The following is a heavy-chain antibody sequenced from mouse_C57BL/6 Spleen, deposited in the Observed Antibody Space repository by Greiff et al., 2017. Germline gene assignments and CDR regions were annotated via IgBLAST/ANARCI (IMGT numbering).Heavy chain of an antibody. CDR2: IRHKANGYTS. CDR1: GFTFTDYY. Sequence: EVKLVESGGGLVQPGGSLSFSCAASGFTFTDYYMSWVRQPPGKALEWLGFIRHKANGYTSEYSASVKGRFTISRDNSQSILYLHMNALRAEDRATYYCARSGVFDYWGQGTTLTVSS. J-gene: IGHJ2*01. D-gene: IGHD4-1*01. CDR3: ARSGVFDY. V-gene: IGHV7-3*01.